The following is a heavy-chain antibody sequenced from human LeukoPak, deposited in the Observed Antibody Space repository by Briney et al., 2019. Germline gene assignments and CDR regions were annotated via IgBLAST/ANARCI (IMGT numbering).Heavy chain of an antibody. CDR1: GYSISSGYY. V-gene: IGHV4-38-2*02. CDR3: ARAGKTYYYDSSGYHPTLFDY. Sequence: TSETLSLTCTVSGYSISSGYYWGWIRQPPGKGLEWIGSIYHSGSTYYNPSLKSRVTISVDTSKNQFSLKLSSVTAADTAVYYCARAGKTYYYDSSGYHPTLFDYWGQGTLVTVSS. J-gene: IGHJ4*02. D-gene: IGHD3-22*01. CDR2: IYHSGST.